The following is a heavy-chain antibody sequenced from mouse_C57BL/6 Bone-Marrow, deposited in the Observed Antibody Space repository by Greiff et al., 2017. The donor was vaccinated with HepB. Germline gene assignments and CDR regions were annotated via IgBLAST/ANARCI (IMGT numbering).Heavy chain of an antibody. CDR1: GFSFNTYA. CDR2: IRSKSNNYAT. V-gene: IGHV10-1*01. J-gene: IGHJ4*01. D-gene: IGHD2-10*02. Sequence: EVQVVESGGGLVQPKGSLKLSCAASGFSFNTYAMNWVRQAPGKGLEWVARIRSKSNNYATYYADSVKDRFTISRDDSESMLYLQMNNLKTEDTAMYYCVRRYGNHYYAMDYWGQGTSVTVSS. CDR3: VRRYGNHYYAMDY.